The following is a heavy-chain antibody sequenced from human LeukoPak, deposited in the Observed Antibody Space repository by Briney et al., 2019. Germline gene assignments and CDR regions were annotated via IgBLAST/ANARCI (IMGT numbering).Heavy chain of an antibody. CDR2: ITSGGRPT. Sequence: GGSLRPSCAASGFTLSTYEMTWVRQAPGKGLEWISFITSGGRPTLYTDSVKGRFTIFRDTAKNSLFLQMNNLRGEDTAVYYCARDISSSTRAFGIWGQGTMVTVS. CDR1: GFTLSTYE. V-gene: IGHV3-48*03. D-gene: IGHD2-15*01. J-gene: IGHJ3*02. CDR3: ARDISSSTRAFGI.